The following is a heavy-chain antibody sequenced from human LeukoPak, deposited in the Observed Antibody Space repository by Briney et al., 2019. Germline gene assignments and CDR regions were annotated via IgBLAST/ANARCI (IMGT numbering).Heavy chain of an antibody. CDR3: ASLGYCSGSTCYGMDV. CDR2: ISSSGGDM. Sequence: PGGSLRLSCAASGFTFSTYSMSWVRQAPGEGLEWVSSISSSGGDMYYTASLKGRFTISRDNAKNSLSLQMNSLTGEDTAVYYCASLGYCSGSTCYGMDVWGQGTTVTVSS. CDR1: GFTFSTYS. J-gene: IGHJ6*02. V-gene: IGHV3-21*01. D-gene: IGHD2-15*01.